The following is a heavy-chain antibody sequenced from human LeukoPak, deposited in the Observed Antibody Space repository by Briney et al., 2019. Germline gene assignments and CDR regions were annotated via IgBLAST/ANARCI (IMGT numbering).Heavy chain of an antibody. V-gene: IGHV4-59*11. D-gene: IGHD2-8*01. CDR1: GGSISSHY. CDR3: TRVVNGGHFDY. J-gene: IGHJ4*02. Sequence: SETLSLTCTVSGGSISSHYWSWIRQPPGKGLEWIGYVYHTGTSGYHPSLKSRVAMSLDTSKNQVSLKLRSVTAADTAVYFCTRVVNGGHFDYWGQGTLVTVSS. CDR2: VYHTGTS.